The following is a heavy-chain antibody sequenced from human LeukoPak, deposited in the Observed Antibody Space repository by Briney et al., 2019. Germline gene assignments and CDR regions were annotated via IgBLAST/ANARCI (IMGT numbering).Heavy chain of an antibody. CDR1: GGSISSGSYY. D-gene: IGHD6-13*01. Sequence: SETLSLTCTVSGGSISSGSYYWSWIRQPAGKGLEWIGSIYTSGSTNYNPSLKSRVTISVDTSKNQFSLKLSSVTAADTAVYYCARSIAARPVMTFDIWGQGTMVTVSS. V-gene: IGHV4-61*02. CDR2: IYTSGST. J-gene: IGHJ3*02. CDR3: ARSIAARPVMTFDI.